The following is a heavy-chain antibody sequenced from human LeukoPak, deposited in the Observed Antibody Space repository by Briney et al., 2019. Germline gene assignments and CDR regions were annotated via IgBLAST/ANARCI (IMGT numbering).Heavy chain of an antibody. CDR3: VRDGWTAYDVFDI. J-gene: IGHJ3*02. CDR1: GVSISSYY. V-gene: IGHV4-59*01. D-gene: IGHD5-18*01. CDR2: IYYSGST. Sequence: PSETLSLTCTVSGVSISSYYWSWIRQPPGKGLEWIGYIYYSGSTNYNPSLKSRVTISVDTSKNQSSLKLNSVTTADTAVYYCVRDGWTAYDVFDIWGQGTMVTVSS.